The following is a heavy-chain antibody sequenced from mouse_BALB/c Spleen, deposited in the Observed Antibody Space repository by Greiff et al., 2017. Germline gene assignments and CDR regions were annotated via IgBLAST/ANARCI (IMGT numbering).Heavy chain of an antibody. CDR1: GFTFSSFG. D-gene: IGHD2-2*01. J-gene: IGHJ4*01. CDR3: ARSYYGYQGDAMDY. CDR2: ISSGSSTI. V-gene: IGHV5-17*02. Sequence: DVHLVESGGGLVQPGGSRKLSCAASGFTFSSFGMHWVRQAPEKGLGWVAYISSGSSTIYYADTVKGRFTISRDNPKNTLFLQMTSLRSEDTAMYYCARSYYGYQGDAMDYWGQGTSVTVSS.